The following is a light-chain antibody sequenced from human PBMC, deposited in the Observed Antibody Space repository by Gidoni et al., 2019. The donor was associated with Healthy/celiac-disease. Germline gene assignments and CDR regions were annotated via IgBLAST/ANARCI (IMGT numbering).Light chain of an antibody. Sequence: ELVMTQSPATLSVSPGERATLSCRASQSVSSNLAWYQQKPGQAPRLLIYGASTRATGIPARFSGSGSGTEFTLTISSQQSEDFAVYYCQQYNNWPPFTFGPGTKVDIK. J-gene: IGKJ3*01. CDR2: GAS. CDR3: QQYNNWPPFT. CDR1: QSVSSN. V-gene: IGKV3-15*01.